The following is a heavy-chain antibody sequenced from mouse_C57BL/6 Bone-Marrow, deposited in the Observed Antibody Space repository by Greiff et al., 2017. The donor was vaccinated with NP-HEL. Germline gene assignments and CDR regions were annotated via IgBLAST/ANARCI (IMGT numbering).Heavy chain of an antibody. Sequence: QVQLKESGAELAKPGASVKLSCKASGYTFTSYWMHWVKQRPGQGLEWIGYINPSSGYTKYNQKFKDKATLTADKSSSTAYMQLSSLTYEDSAVYYCARMVDGYYGAMDYWGQGTSVTVSS. CDR2: INPSSGYT. J-gene: IGHJ4*01. CDR1: GYTFTSYW. V-gene: IGHV1-7*01. D-gene: IGHD2-3*01. CDR3: ARMVDGYYGAMDY.